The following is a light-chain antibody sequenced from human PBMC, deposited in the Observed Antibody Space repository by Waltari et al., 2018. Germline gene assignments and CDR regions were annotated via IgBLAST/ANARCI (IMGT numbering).Light chain of an antibody. J-gene: IGKJ5*01. CDR1: QSVLYSSNNKNF. Sequence: DIVMTQSPDSLAVSLGERATLNCKSSQSVLYSSNNKNFLAWYQQKPGQPPKLIIYWASARESGVPDRFSGSGSGKDFTLTIGSLQAADVAVYYCQNYYTTPITFGQGTRLEIK. CDR3: QNYYTTPIT. V-gene: IGKV4-1*01. CDR2: WAS.